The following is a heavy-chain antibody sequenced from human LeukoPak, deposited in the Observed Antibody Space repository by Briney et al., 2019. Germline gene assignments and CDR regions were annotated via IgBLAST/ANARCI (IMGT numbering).Heavy chain of an antibody. V-gene: IGHV4-59*11. J-gene: IGHJ6*03. CDR1: GGSISSHL. D-gene: IGHD6-13*01. CDR2: IYYSGST. CDR3: ARAQQQLVRGYYYYYMDV. Sequence: SETLSLTCTVSGGSISSHLWSWMRQPPGKGLEWIGYIYYSGSTNYNPSLKSRVTISVDTSKSQFSLELSSVTPADTAVYYCARAQQQLVRGYYYYYMDVWGKGTTVTVSS.